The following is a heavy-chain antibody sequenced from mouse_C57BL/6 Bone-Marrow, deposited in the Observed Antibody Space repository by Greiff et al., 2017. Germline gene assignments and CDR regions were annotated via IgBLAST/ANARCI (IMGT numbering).Heavy chain of an antibody. D-gene: IGHD1-1*01. CDR2: ISYSGST. V-gene: IGHV3-8*01. Sequence: EVQLQQSGPGLAKPSQTLSLTCSVTGYSITSDYWNWIRKFPGNKLEYMGYISYSGSTYYNPSLKSRISITRDTSKNQYYRQLNSVTTEDTATYYCARGGGSSYSYWYFDVWGTGTTVTVSS. J-gene: IGHJ1*03. CDR3: ARGGGSSYSYWYFDV. CDR1: GYSITSDY.